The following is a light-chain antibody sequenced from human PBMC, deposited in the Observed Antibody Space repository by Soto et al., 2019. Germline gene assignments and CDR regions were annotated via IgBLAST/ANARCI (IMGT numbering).Light chain of an antibody. J-gene: IGLJ3*02. Sequence: QSALTQPASVSGSPGQSITISCTGASSDVGDYNYVSWYQEHPGQVPKLIIFEVTTRPSGVSDRFSGSRSGNTASLTISGLQAEDEADYYCLSHTGSRTLFGGGTQLT. CDR1: SSDVGDYNY. CDR2: EVT. V-gene: IGLV2-14*01. CDR3: LSHTGSRTL.